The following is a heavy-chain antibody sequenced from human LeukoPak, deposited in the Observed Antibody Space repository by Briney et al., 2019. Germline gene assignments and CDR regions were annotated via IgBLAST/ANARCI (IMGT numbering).Heavy chain of an antibody. CDR3: ARDGGIAVAANLDY. V-gene: IGHV4-4*07. CDR1: GGSISSYY. CDR2: IYTSGST. J-gene: IGHJ4*02. Sequence: PSETLSLTCTVSGGSISSYYWSWIRQPAGKGLEWIGRIYTSGSTNYNPSLKSRVTMSVDTSKNQFSLKLSSVTAADTAVYYCARDGGIAVAANLDYWGQGTLVTVSS. D-gene: IGHD6-19*01.